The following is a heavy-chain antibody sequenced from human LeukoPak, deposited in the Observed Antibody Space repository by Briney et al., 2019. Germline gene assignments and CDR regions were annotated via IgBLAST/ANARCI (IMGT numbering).Heavy chain of an antibody. CDR2: IYYSGST. V-gene: IGHV4-59*01. CDR1: GGSISSYY. CDR3: ARGGDWGTLDY. D-gene: IGHD3/OR15-3a*01. J-gene: IGHJ4*02. Sequence: PETLSLTCTVSGGSISSYYWSWIRQPPGEGLEGVGYIYYSGSTNYHPSLKSRVPISVDTSKTQFSLKLSSVTAADTAVYYCARGGDWGTLDYWGQGTLVTASS.